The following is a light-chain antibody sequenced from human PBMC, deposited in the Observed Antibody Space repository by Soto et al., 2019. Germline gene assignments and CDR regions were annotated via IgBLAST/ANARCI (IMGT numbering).Light chain of an antibody. CDR3: QQSYSVPYT. J-gene: IGKJ2*01. CDR1: QSINSY. Sequence: DIQMTQSPPSLSASVGDRVTITCRASQSINSYLNWYQQKPGKAPDLLIYVASSLQSGVPSRFSGSGSGTDFTLTIRSLQPEDSATYYCQQSYSVPYTFGQGTKVDIK. V-gene: IGKV1-39*01. CDR2: VAS.